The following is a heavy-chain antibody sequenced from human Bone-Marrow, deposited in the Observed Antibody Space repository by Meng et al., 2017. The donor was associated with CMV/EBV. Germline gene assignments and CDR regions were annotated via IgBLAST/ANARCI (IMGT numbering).Heavy chain of an antibody. J-gene: IGHJ4*02. CDR2: IIPIFGTA. V-gene: IGHV1-69*05. Sequence: CKASGGTFSSYAISWVRQAPGQGLEWMGGIIPIFGTANYAQKFQGRVTITTDESTSTAYMELSSLRSEDTAVYYCARGQLELASPFDYWGQGTLVTVSS. CDR1: GGTFSSYA. CDR3: ARGQLELASPFDY. D-gene: IGHD1-1*01.